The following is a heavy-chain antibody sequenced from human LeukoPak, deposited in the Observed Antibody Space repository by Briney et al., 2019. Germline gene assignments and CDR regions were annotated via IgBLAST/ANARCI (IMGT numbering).Heavy chain of an antibody. Sequence: ASVKVSCKASGYTFNAYYIHWVRQAPGQGIEWVGWINPNSGGTSYAQKFQGRVTMTRDTSISTAYMELSRLGSDDTAVYFCARAGGGYSSGWGAFDIWGQGTVVTVSS. D-gene: IGHD5-18*01. CDR3: ARAGGGYSSGWGAFDI. CDR1: GYTFNAYY. J-gene: IGHJ3*02. V-gene: IGHV1-2*02. CDR2: INPNSGGT.